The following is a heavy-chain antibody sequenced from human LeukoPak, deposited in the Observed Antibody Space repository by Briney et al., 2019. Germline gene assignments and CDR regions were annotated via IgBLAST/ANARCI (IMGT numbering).Heavy chain of an antibody. CDR3: ARGDSYYYDSSGYYY. D-gene: IGHD3-22*01. V-gene: IGHV4-59*01. CDR1: GGSISSCY. Sequence: SETLSLTCTVSGGSISSCYWSWIRQPPGKGLEWIGYIYYSGSTNYNPSLKSRVTISVDTSKNQFSLKLSSVTAADTAVYYCARGDSYYYDSSGYYYWGQGTLVTVSS. CDR2: IYYSGST. J-gene: IGHJ4*02.